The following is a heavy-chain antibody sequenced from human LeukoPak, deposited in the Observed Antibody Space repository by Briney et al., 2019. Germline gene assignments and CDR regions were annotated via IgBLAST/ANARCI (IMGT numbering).Heavy chain of an antibody. CDR2: MNPNSGNT. CDR1: GYTFTSYD. CDR3: ARGCSGGSCYWDYYYYGMDV. V-gene: IGHV1-8*01. J-gene: IGHJ6*02. Sequence: ASVKVSCKASGYTFTSYDINWVRQATGQGLEWMGWMNPNSGNTGYAQKFQGRVTMTRNTSISTAYMELSSLRSEDTAVYYCARGCSGGSCYWDYYYYGMDVWGQGTTVTVSS. D-gene: IGHD2-15*01.